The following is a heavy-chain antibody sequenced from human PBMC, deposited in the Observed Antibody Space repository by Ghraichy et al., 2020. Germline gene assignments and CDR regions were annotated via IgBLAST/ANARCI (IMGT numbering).Heavy chain of an antibody. V-gene: IGHV4-30-4*08. D-gene: IGHD2-15*01. Sequence: LSLTCTVSGGSISTGDYHWGWIRQPPGKGLEWIGYIYYSGITYYNPSLESRVTISIDTSKNQFSLKVSSVTAADTAVYYCARARKGYCSGGACLEPFDYWGQGTLVTVSS. CDR1: GGSISTGDYH. CDR2: IYYSGIT. CDR3: ARARKGYCSGGACLEPFDY. J-gene: IGHJ4*02.